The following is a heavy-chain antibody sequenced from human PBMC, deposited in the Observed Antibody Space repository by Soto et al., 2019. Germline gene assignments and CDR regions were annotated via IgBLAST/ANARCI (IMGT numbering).Heavy chain of an antibody. CDR2: ISGSAYGT. J-gene: IGHJ3*01. CDR1: GFTFDSYA. CDR3: AKDTVGGYSFWSGYYSDGLDV. V-gene: IGHV3-23*01. D-gene: IGHD3-3*01. Sequence: EVKLLESGGGLAQPGGSLGRSCVGSGFTFDSYAISWVRQAPGERLQWIAAISGSAYGTDNANSVRGRFTISRDNAKKTVHLQMDSLRVEDTAVYFCAKDTVGGYSFWSGYYSDGLDVWGQGTLVTVS.